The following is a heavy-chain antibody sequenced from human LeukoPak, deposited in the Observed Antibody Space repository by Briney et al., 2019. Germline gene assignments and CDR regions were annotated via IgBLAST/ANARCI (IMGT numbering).Heavy chain of an antibody. CDR1: GFTFNSYG. CDR2: INSNSNYM. Sequence: PGGSLRLSCAASGFTFNSYGMHWVRQAPGKGLEWVSSINSNSNYMSYADSVKGRFTISRDNAKNSLYLQMTSLRAEDTAVYYCARSEFEAFDMWGQGTMVTVSS. V-gene: IGHV3-21*01. J-gene: IGHJ3*02. CDR3: ARSEFEAFDM. D-gene: IGHD3-10*01.